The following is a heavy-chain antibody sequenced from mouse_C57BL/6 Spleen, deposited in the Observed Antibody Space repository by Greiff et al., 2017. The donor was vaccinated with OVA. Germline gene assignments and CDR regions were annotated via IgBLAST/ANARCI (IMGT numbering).Heavy chain of an antibody. CDR1: GYTFTSYW. V-gene: IGHV1-55*01. Sequence: QVQLQQPGAELVKPGASVKMSCKASGYTFTSYWITWVKQRPGQGLEWLGDIYPGCGSTNYNEQFKSKATLTVDTSASTAYMQLSSLTSEDSAVYDCASGRTAQGFAYWGQGTLVTVSA. J-gene: IGHJ3*01. CDR3: ASGRTAQGFAY. D-gene: IGHD3-2*02. CDR2: IYPGCGST.